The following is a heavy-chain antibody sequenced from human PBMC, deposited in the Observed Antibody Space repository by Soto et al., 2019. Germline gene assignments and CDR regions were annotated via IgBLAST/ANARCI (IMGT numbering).Heavy chain of an antibody. CDR1: GFSLSIYE. Sequence: GGSLRLSCAASGFSLSIYEMNWVRQAPGKGLEWLAYASTSGSLKNYADSVKGRFTISRDNTKNAVYLQMNSLRAEDTAVYYSVTRVPDSWYYFDFWGQGTLVTVSS. V-gene: IGHV3-48*03. D-gene: IGHD4-4*01. J-gene: IGHJ4*02. CDR2: ASTSGSLK. CDR3: VTRVPDSWYYFDF.